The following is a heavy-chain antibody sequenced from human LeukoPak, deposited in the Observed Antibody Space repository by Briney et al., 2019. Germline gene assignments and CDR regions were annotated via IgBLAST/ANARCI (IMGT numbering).Heavy chain of an antibody. CDR2: INHSGST. CDR3: AGARSKGGYYDY. V-gene: IGHV4-34*01. Sequence: SETLSLTCAVYGGSFSGYYWSWIRQPPGKGLEWIGEINHSGSTNYNPSLKSRVTISVDTSKNQFSLKLSSVTAADTAVYYCAGARSKGGYYDYWGQGTLVTVSS. D-gene: IGHD3-10*01. CDR1: GGSFSGYY. J-gene: IGHJ4*02.